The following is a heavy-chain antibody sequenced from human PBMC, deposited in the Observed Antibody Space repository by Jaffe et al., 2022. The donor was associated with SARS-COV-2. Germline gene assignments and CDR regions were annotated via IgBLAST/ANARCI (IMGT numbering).Heavy chain of an antibody. D-gene: IGHD6-25*01. CDR3: AREGGYNIDY. V-gene: IGHV1-3*01. CDR1: GYSFTSYT. CDR2: INAGNDNT. Sequence: QVQLVQSGAEVKLPGASVKISCKASGYSFTSYTIHWVRQAPGQGLEWMGWINAGNDNTKFSQKFQGRITLTRDTSASTASMELSSLTSEDTAVYYCAREGGYNIDYWGQGTLVTVSS. J-gene: IGHJ4*02.